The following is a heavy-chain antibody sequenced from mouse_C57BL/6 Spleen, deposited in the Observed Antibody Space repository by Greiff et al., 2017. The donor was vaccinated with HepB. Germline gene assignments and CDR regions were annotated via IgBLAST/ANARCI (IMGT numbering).Heavy chain of an antibody. V-gene: IGHV5-9-1*02. D-gene: IGHD2-3*01. J-gene: IGHJ3*01. Sequence: EVHLVESGEGLVKPGGSLKLSCAASGFTFSSYAMSWVRQTPVKRLEWVAYISSGGDYIYYADTVKGRFTISRDNARNTLYLQMSSLKSEDTAMYYCTRDGYYRFAYWGQGTLVTVSA. CDR1: GFTFSSYA. CDR2: ISSGGDYI. CDR3: TRDGYYRFAY.